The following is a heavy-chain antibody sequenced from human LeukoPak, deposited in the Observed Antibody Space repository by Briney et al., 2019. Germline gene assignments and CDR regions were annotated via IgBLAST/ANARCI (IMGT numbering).Heavy chain of an antibody. V-gene: IGHV1-18*01. J-gene: IGHJ4*02. Sequence: ASVKVSCKASGYAFTSYGISWVRQAPGQGLEWMGWISAYNGNTNYAQKLQGRVTMTTDTSTSTAYMELRSLRSDDTAVYYCARDYCSGGSCYSRGEFDYWGQGTLVTVSS. CDR1: GYAFTSYG. CDR2: ISAYNGNT. D-gene: IGHD2-15*01. CDR3: ARDYCSGGSCYSRGEFDY.